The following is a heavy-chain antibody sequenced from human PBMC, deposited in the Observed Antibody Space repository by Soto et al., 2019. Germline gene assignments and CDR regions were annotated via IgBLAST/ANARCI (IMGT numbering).Heavy chain of an antibody. CDR1: GGSVSSGPYH. CDR2: ISYSGTA. CDR3: MRSHGAY. D-gene: IGHD2-8*01. J-gene: IGHJ4*02. Sequence: QVQLQESGPGLVKTSETLSLTCTVSGGSVSSGPYHWNWVRQPPGKGLEWIGHISYSGTANYNPSLRGRVIMAPATSMNQFSLRLTSVTAADTAVYYCMRSHGAYWGQGALVNVSP. V-gene: IGHV4-61*01.